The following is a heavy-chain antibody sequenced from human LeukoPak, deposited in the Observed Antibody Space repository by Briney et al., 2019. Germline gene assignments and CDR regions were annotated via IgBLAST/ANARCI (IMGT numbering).Heavy chain of an antibody. V-gene: IGHV3-23*01. J-gene: IGHJ4*02. CDR3: AKGHSAHATGFDY. CDR2: ISGIQDTT. CDR1: GLTFTSVT. D-gene: IGHD1-26*01. Sequence: VRTLRLSCAASGLTFTSVTMRCVCGTPEEGLGRVSAISGIQDTTHYAPSVKGRFTISRDNFKNTLYLQTNRLEVVDTVLYYFAKGHSAHATGFDYSGQGTLVSVSS.